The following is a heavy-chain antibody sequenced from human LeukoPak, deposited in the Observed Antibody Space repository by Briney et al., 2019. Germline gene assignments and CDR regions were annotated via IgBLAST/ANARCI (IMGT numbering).Heavy chain of an antibody. D-gene: IGHD2-15*01. CDR2: IYPGDSDT. Sequence: GESLKISCKGSGYSFTSYWIGWVRQMPGKGLEWMGIIYPGDSDTRYSPSFQGQVTIPADKSISTAYLQWSSLKASDTAMYYCARPPSGGSSEDYFDYWGQGTLVTVSS. CDR3: ARPPSGGSSEDYFDY. V-gene: IGHV5-51*01. J-gene: IGHJ4*02. CDR1: GYSFTSYW.